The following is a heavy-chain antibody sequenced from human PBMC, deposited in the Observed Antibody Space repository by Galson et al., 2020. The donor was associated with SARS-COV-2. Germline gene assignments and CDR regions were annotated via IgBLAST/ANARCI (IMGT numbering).Heavy chain of an antibody. CDR3: ARDRGYYGSGSYYDY. D-gene: IGHD3-10*01. V-gene: IGHV1-18*01. J-gene: IGHJ4*02. CDR2: ISAYNGNT. Sequence: ASVKVSCKASGYTFTSYGISWVRQAPGQGLEWMGWISAYNGNTNYAQKLQGRVTMTTDTSTSTAYMELRSLRSDDTAVYYCARDRGYYGSGSYYDYWGQGTLVTVSS. CDR1: GYTFTSYG.